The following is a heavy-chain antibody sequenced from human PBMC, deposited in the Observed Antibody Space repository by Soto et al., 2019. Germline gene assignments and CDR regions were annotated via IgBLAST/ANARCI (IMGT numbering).Heavy chain of an antibody. Sequence: GGSLRLSCAASGFTFSSYAMHWVRQAPGKGLEGVEVISYDGSNKYYADSVKGRFTISRDNSKNTLYLQMNSLRAEDTAVYYCGWSHSSGWYGRHYYYYGMDVWGQGTTVTVSS. V-gene: IGHV3-30-3*01. CDR2: ISYDGSNK. J-gene: IGHJ6*02. D-gene: IGHD6-19*01. CDR3: GWSHSSGWYGRHYYYYGMDV. CDR1: GFTFSSYA.